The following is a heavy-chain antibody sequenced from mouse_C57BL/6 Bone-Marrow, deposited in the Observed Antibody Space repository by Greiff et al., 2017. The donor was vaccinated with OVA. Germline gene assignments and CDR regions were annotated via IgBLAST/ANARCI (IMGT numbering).Heavy chain of an antibody. D-gene: IGHD2-2*01. V-gene: IGHV14-4*01. Sequence: EVQLQQPGAELVRPGASVKLSCTASGFNIKDDYMPWVKQRPEQGLEWIGWIDPENGDTEYASKFQGKATITADTSSNTAYLQLSSLTSEDTAVYYCTTYGYPIDYWGQGTTLTVSS. CDR2: IDPENGDT. CDR1: GFNIKDDY. J-gene: IGHJ2*01. CDR3: TTYGYPIDY.